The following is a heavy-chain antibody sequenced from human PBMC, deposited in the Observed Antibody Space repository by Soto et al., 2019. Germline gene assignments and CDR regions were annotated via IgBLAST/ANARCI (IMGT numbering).Heavy chain of an antibody. CDR3: ARDSEQLVPYYYYMDV. V-gene: IGHV3-33*01. J-gene: IGHJ6*03. Sequence: QVQLVESGGGVVQPGRSLRLSCAASGFTFSSYGMHRVRQAPGKGLEWVAVIWYDGSNKYYADSVKGRFTISRDNSKNTLYLQMNSLRAEDTAVYYCARDSEQLVPYYYYMDVWGKGTTVTVSS. CDR1: GFTFSSYG. CDR2: IWYDGSNK. D-gene: IGHD6-6*01.